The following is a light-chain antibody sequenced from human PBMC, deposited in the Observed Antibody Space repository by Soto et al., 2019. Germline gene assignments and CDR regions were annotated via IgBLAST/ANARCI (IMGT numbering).Light chain of an antibody. V-gene: IGLV2-8*01. CDR1: SSDVGAYDY. CDR2: EVS. Sequence: QSALIQPPSASGSPGQSVTISCTGTSSDVGAYDYVSWYQQHPGKAPKVMIYEVSKRPSGVPDRFSGSKSGNTASLTVSGLQAEDEADYYCCSYAGSNPVVVGGGTKVTVL. J-gene: IGLJ2*01. CDR3: CSYAGSNPVV.